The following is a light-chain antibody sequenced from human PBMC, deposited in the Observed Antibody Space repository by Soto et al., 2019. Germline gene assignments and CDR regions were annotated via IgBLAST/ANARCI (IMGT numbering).Light chain of an antibody. CDR2: DAS. CDR3: QQYGSSPLT. J-gene: IGKJ4*01. Sequence: EIVLTQSPGTLSLSPGERATLSCRASQSVSSSYLAWYQQKPGQAPRLLIYDASSRATGIPDRFSGSGSGTDFTLTTIRLEPDDFAVYYCQQYGSSPLTFGGGTKVEIK. CDR1: QSVSSSY. V-gene: IGKV3-20*01.